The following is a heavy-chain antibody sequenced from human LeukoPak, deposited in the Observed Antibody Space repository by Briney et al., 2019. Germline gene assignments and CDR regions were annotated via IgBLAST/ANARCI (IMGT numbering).Heavy chain of an antibody. V-gene: IGHV3-7*04. CDR2: ISPDGSGK. J-gene: IGHJ4*02. CDR1: GFAFSNSW. Sequence: VQPGGSLRLSCAASGFAFSNSWMTWVRQAPGKGLEWVANISPDGSGKFYVESVKGRFTISRDNAKKSLFLQMNSLRVEDTALYYCAKDSGTFWGQGTLVTVSS. CDR3: AKDSGTF. D-gene: IGHD1-26*01.